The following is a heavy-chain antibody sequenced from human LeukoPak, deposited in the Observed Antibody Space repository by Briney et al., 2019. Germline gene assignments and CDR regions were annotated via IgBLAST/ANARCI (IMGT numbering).Heavy chain of an antibody. Sequence: ASVKVSCKVSGYTLTELSMHWVRQAPGKGLEWMGGFDPEDGESIYAQKFQGRVTMTEDTSTGAAYMELSSLRSEDTAVYYCATDKHGSGYFDFWGQGTLVTVSS. CDR1: GYTLTELS. D-gene: IGHD3-10*01. CDR3: ATDKHGSGYFDF. V-gene: IGHV1-24*01. J-gene: IGHJ4*02. CDR2: FDPEDGES.